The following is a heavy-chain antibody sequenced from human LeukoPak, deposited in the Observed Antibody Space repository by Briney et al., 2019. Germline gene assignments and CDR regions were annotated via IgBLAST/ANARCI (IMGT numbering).Heavy chain of an antibody. CDR1: GGTFTSYD. CDR2: MNPNSGNT. CDR3: ARNPLLYSSSWYYFDY. Sequence: ASVKVSCKASGGTFTSYDINWVRQATGQGLEWMGWMNPNSGNTGYAQKFQGRVTITRNTSISTAYMELSSLRSEDTAVYYCARNPLLYSSSWYYFDYWGQGTLVTVSS. V-gene: IGHV1-8*03. D-gene: IGHD6-13*01. J-gene: IGHJ4*02.